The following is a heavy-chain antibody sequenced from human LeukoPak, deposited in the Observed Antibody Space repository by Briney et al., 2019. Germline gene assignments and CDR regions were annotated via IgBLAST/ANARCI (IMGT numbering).Heavy chain of an antibody. J-gene: IGHJ4*02. Sequence: ASVKVSCKVSGDTLTELSMHWVRQAPGKGLEWMGGFDPEDGETIYAQKFQGRVTMTEDTSTDTAYMELSSLRSEDTAVYYCATGPIPRYYDSSGYESDYWGQGTLVTVSS. CDR3: ATGPIPRYYDSSGYESDY. V-gene: IGHV1-24*01. CDR2: FDPEDGET. D-gene: IGHD3-22*01. CDR1: GDTLTELS.